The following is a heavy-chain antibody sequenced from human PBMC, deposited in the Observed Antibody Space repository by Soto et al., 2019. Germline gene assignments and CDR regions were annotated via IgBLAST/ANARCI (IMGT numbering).Heavy chain of an antibody. CDR3: ARGWWEREGYVMDV. V-gene: IGHV4-39*01. J-gene: IGHJ6*02. Sequence: XXTLSLPFSVSGGSINSRSYSWGFIRQPPGKGLEWIGTFYNNENPNYNPSLKSRVTISVDTSKNQFSLRLTSVTDADTAVYYCARGWWEREGYVMDVWGQGTTVTVSS. CDR2: FYNNENP. CDR1: GGSINSRSYS. D-gene: IGHD1-26*01.